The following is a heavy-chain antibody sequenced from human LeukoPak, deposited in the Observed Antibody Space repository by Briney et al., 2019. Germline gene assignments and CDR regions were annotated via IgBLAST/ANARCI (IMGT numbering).Heavy chain of an antibody. CDR1: GYTFTGYY. Sequence: ASVKVSCKASGYTFTGYYMYWVRQAPGQGLEWVGRINPNSGDTNYAQKLQGRVTMTTDTSTSTAYMELRSLRSDDTAVYYCARDDYRFYYFDYWGQGTLVTVSS. CDR2: INPNSGDT. V-gene: IGHV1-2*06. CDR3: ARDDYRFYYFDY. D-gene: IGHD4-11*01. J-gene: IGHJ4*02.